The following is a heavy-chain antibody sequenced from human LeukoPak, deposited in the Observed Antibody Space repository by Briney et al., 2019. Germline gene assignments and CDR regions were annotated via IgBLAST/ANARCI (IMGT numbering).Heavy chain of an antibody. J-gene: IGHJ4*02. V-gene: IGHV3-23*01. CDR3: AKETSSSFDY. CDR1: GFTFSSYA. D-gene: IGHD6-6*01. CDR2: ISNSGGST. Sequence: GGSLRLSCAASGFTFSSYAMNWVRQPPGKGLDWVSGISNSGGSTYYADSVKGRFTISRDNSKNTLYLQMNSLRAEDTAVYYCAKETSSSFDYWGQGTLVTVSS.